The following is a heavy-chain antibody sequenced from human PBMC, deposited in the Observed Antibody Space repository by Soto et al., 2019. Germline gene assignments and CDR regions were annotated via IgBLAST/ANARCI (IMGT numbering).Heavy chain of an antibody. J-gene: IGHJ6*02. CDR2: ISAYNGNT. CDR1: GYTFTSYG. Sequence: GASVKVSFKASGYTFTSYGISWVRQAPGQGLEWMGWISAYNGNTNYAQKLQGRVTMTTDTSTSTAYMELRSLRSDDTAVYYCARDGGDDILTGYTYYYYYYGMDVWGRGTTVTVS. V-gene: IGHV1-18*01. D-gene: IGHD3-9*01. CDR3: ARDGGDDILTGYTYYYYYYGMDV.